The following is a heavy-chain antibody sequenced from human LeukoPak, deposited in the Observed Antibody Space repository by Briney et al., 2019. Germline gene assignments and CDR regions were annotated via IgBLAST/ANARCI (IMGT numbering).Heavy chain of an antibody. CDR3: ARDWAPYQLRYYYGMDV. CDR2: ISYDGSNK. Sequence: QPGGSLRLSCAASGFTFSSYAMHWVRQAPGKGLEWVAVISYDGSNKYYADSVKGRFTISRDNSKNTLYLQMNSLRAEDTAVYYCARDWAPYQLRYYYGMDVWGQGTTVTVSS. CDR1: GFTFSSYA. J-gene: IGHJ6*02. V-gene: IGHV3-30-3*01. D-gene: IGHD2-2*01.